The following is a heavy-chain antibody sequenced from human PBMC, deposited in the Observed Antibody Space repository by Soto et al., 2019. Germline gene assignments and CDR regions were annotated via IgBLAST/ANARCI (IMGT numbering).Heavy chain of an antibody. J-gene: IGHJ4*02. CDR2: IYDSGNT. CDR3: ARGQGAAAGHSNFAY. Sequence: QLQLQESGSGLVKPSQTLSLTCAVSGGSIIGTTYSWCWIRQPPGKGLEWIGYIYDSGNTYYNPSLKSQFSISVDRSKNQFSLTLSSVTAADTAVYYCARGQGAAAGHSNFAYWGQGALVTVSS. D-gene: IGHD6-13*01. V-gene: IGHV4-30-2*01. CDR1: GGSIIGTTYS.